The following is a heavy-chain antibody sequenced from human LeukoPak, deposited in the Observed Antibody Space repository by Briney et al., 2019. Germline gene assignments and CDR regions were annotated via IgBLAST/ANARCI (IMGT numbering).Heavy chain of an antibody. Sequence: GGSLRLSCAAYGFTFSNYAMYWVRQAPGKGLEWLAVISYDGSNQYYADSVKGRFTISRDNSKNTLYLQMNSLRAEDTAMYYCARGKLYCSGTSCHPSLYYYGMDVWGQGTTVNVSS. CDR1: GFTFSNYA. V-gene: IGHV3-30-3*01. CDR3: ARGKLYCSGTSCHPSLYYYGMDV. J-gene: IGHJ6*02. CDR2: ISYDGSNQ. D-gene: IGHD2-2*01.